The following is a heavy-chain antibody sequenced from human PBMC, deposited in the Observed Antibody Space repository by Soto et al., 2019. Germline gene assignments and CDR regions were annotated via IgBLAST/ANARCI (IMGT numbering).Heavy chain of an antibody. CDR1: GFTFSSYA. V-gene: IGHV3-30-3*01. CDR3: ARYDSSGYYYLDY. CDR2: ISYDGSNK. J-gene: IGHJ4*02. D-gene: IGHD3-22*01. Sequence: QSGGSLRLSCAASGFTFSSYAMHWVRQAPGKGLEWVAVISYDGSNKYYADSVKGRFTISRDNSKNTLYLQMNSLRAEDTAVYYCARYDSSGYYYLDYWGQGTLVTVSS.